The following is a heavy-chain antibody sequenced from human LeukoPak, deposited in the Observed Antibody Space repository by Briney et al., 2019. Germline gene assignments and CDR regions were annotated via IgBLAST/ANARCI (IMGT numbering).Heavy chain of an antibody. Sequence: SETLSLTCTVSGGSISSGGYYWSWIRQHPGKGLEWIGYVYYSGSTYYNPSLKSRVTISVDTSKNQFSLKLSSVTAADTAVYYCARDTSRGGYDFGGDFDYWGQGTLVTVSS. CDR3: ARDTSRGGYDFGGDFDY. V-gene: IGHV4-31*03. D-gene: IGHD5-12*01. CDR1: GGSISSGGYY. CDR2: VYYSGST. J-gene: IGHJ4*02.